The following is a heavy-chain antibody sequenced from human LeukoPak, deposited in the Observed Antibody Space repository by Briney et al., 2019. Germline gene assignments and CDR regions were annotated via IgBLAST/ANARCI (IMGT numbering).Heavy chain of an antibody. Sequence: GGSLRLSCAASGFTFSNAWMNWVRQAPGKGLEWVGRIKSKTDGGTTDYAAPVKGRFTISRDDSKNTLYLQMNSLKTEDTAVYYCTTETCSSTSCLDYWGQGTLVTVSS. J-gene: IGHJ4*02. CDR1: GFTFSNAW. CDR2: IKSKTDGGTT. V-gene: IGHV3-15*07. D-gene: IGHD2-2*01. CDR3: TTETCSSTSCLDY.